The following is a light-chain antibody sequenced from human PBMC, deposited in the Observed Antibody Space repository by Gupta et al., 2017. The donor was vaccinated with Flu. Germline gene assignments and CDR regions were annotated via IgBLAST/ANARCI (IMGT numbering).Light chain of an antibody. CDR1: SSAVGGYNY. Sequence: SALTQPRSVSGSPGPSVTIRCTRTSSAVGGYNYVSWHQQHPGKAPKLMIYDVGKRPSGIPDRFSGSKSGNTASLTISGLQAEDEADYYCCSFAGSYSWVFGRGTKLTVL. V-gene: IGLV2-11*01. J-gene: IGLJ3*02. CDR3: CSFAGSYSWV. CDR2: DVG.